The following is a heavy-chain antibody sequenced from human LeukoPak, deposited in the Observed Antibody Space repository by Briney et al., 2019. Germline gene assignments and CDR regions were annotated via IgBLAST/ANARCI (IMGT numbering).Heavy chain of an antibody. CDR2: ISHSGST. V-gene: IGHV4-34*01. D-gene: IGHD5-12*01. CDR1: GGSFSGYY. Sequence: SETLSLTCAVYGGSFSGYYWSWIRQPPGKGLEWIGEISHSGSTNYNPSLKSRVTISVDTSKNQFSLKLSSVTAADTAVYYCARGMWLRWYYWGQGTLVTVSS. CDR3: ARGMWLRWYY. J-gene: IGHJ4*02.